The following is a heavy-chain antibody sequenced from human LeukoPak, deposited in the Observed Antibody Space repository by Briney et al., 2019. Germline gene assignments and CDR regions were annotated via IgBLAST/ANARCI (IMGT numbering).Heavy chain of an antibody. J-gene: IGHJ4*02. CDR3: AKDRIWSGYSKYYFDC. CDR1: GFTFCDHY. CDR2: ISGSGGST. D-gene: IGHD3-3*01. Sequence: PGGSLRLSCAASGFTFCDHYMYWVRQAPGKELEWVSGISGSGGSTYYADSVKGRFTISRDNSKNTLYLQMNSLRAEDAAIYYCAKDRIWSGYSKYYFDCWGQGTLVTVSS. V-gene: IGHV3-23*01.